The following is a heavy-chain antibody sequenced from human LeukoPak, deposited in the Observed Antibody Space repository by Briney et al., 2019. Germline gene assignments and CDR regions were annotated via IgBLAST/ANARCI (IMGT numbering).Heavy chain of an antibody. V-gene: IGHV3-74*01. CDR1: GFTFSSYW. J-gene: IGHJ4*02. D-gene: IGHD4-17*01. CDR3: ARDLPTDYFDY. CDR2: INTDGSST. Sequence: PGGSLRLSCAASGFTFSSYWMHWVRQAPGKGLVWVSRINTDGSSTSYADSVKDRFTISRDNAKNTLYLQMNSLRAEDTDVYYCARDLPTDYFDYWGQGTLVTVSS.